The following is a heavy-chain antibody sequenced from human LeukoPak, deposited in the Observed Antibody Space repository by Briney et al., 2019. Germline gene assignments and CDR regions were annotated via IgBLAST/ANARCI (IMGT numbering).Heavy chain of an antibody. D-gene: IGHD5-18*01. J-gene: IGHJ5*02. V-gene: IGHV4-59*01. CDR2: IYYSGST. Sequence: SETLSLTCTVSGGSIGSYYWSWIRQPPGKGLEWIGYIYYSGSTNYNPSLKSRVTISVDTSKNQFSLKLSSVTAADTAVYYCARDHGYSYGYWFDPWGQGTLVTVSS. CDR1: GGSIGSYY. CDR3: ARDHGYSYGYWFDP.